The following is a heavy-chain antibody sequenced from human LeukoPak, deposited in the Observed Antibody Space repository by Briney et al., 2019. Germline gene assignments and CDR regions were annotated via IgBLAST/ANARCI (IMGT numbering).Heavy chain of an antibody. J-gene: IGHJ4*02. CDR3: AREPAGYNFDY. D-gene: IGHD5-24*01. CDR1: GFTFSSYS. Sequence: GGSLRLSCAASGFTFSSYSMNWVRQAPGKGLEWVSFISSSSTYIYYADSVKGRFTISRDNAKNSLYLQMNSLRAEDTALYYCAREPAGYNFDYWGQGTLVTVS. V-gene: IGHV3-21*01. CDR2: ISSSSTYI.